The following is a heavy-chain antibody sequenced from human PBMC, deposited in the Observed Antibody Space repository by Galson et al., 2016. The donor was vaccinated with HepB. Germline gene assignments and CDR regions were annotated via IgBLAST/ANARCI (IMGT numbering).Heavy chain of an antibody. CDR3: VHIRPRGCGEVLPSWVDP. J-gene: IGHJ5*02. CDR1: AFSLHIPGVG. D-gene: IGHD3-10*01. Sequence: PALVKPTQTLTLTCTFSAFSLHIPGVGVGWIRQPPGKALEWLAIIFSDDTKRYNPSLENRLTISKGPAYNQVVLKMTNMDPVDTATYHCVHIRPRGCGEVLPSWVDPWGQGTLVIVSS. V-gene: IGHV2-5*02. CDR2: IFSDDTK.